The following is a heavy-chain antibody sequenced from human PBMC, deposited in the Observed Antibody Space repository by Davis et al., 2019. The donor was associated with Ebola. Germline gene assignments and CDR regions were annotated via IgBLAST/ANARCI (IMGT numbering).Heavy chain of an antibody. CDR2: ISWNSAYV. Sequence: GGSLRLSCEASGFTFDEFSMHWVRQAPGTGLEWVSGISWNSAYVGYADSVKGRFTISRDNSKNVLYLQLNTLRADDTAVYYCARHINGDFWYFDVWGRGTLVTVSS. CDR1: GFTFDEFS. V-gene: IGHV3-9*01. D-gene: IGHD4-17*01. J-gene: IGHJ2*01. CDR3: ARHINGDFWYFDV.